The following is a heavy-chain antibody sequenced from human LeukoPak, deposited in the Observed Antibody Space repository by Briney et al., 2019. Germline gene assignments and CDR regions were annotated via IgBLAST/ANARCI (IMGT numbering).Heavy chain of an antibody. CDR1: GYTFTGYY. CDR3: ARGGNFNYYDSSDRGVFLDY. CDR2: INPNSGGT. Sequence: ASVKVSCKASGYTFTGYYMHWVRQAPGQGLEWMGWINPNSGGTNYAQKFQGRVTMTRDTSISTAYMELSRLRSDDTAVYYCARGGNFNYYDSSDRGVFLDYWGQGTLVTVSS. V-gene: IGHV1-2*02. D-gene: IGHD3-22*01. J-gene: IGHJ4*02.